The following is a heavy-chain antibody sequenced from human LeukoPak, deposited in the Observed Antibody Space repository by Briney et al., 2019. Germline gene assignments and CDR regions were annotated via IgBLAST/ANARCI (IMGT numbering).Heavy chain of an antibody. D-gene: IGHD3-3*01. CDR1: GYSFTSYW. Sequence: GESLKISCKGSGYSFTSYWIGWVRQMPGKGLEWMGIIYPGDSDTRYSPSFQGQVTISADKSISTAYLQWNSLKASDTAMYYCARSLRFLEWLSNYYFDYWGQGTLVTVSS. CDR3: ARSLRFLEWLSNYYFDY. V-gene: IGHV5-51*01. CDR2: IYPGDSDT. J-gene: IGHJ4*02.